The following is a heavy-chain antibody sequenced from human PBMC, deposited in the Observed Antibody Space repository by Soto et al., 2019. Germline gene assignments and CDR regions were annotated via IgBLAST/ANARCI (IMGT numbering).Heavy chain of an antibody. CDR2: IDWDDDK. CDR3: ARTPRYGSGGSCYANWFDP. D-gene: IGHD2-15*01. V-gene: IGHV2-70*01. CDR1: GFSLSTSGMC. J-gene: IGHJ5*02. Sequence: SGPTLVNPTQTLTLTCTFSGFSLSTSGMCVSWIRQPPGKALEWLALIDWDDDKYYSTSLKTRLTISKDTSKNQVVLTMTNMDPVDTATYYCARTPRYGSGGSCYANWFDPWGQGTLVTVAS.